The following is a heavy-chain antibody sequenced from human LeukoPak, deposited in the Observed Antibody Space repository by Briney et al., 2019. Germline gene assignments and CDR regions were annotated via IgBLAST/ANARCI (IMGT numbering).Heavy chain of an antibody. CDR2: IWYDGSNT. Sequence: GGSLRLSCAASGFTFHNYGMHWVRQAPGKGLEWVAVIWYDGSNTYYADSVKGRFTISRENSNNTLYLQMNRLRAEDAAVYFCARDQQRFCSGGTCYLGFEYWGQGVLVTVSS. V-gene: IGHV3-33*01. D-gene: IGHD2-15*01. CDR3: ARDQQRFCSGGTCYLGFEY. CDR1: GFTFHNYG. J-gene: IGHJ4*02.